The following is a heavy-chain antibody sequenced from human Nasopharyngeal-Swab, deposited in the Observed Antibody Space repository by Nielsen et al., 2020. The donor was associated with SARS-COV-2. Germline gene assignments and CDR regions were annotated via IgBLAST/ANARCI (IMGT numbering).Heavy chain of an antibody. CDR1: GGSSSGYY. CDR3: ARELRVQQEWNYYYYYYMDV. J-gene: IGHJ6*03. D-gene: IGHD1-1*01. V-gene: IGHV4-34*01. CDR2: INHSGST. Sequence: SETLSLTCAVYGGSSSGYYWSWIRQPPGKGLEWIGEINHSGSTNYNPSLKSRVTISVDTSKNQFSLKLSSVTAAETAVYYWARELRVQQEWNYYYYYYMDVWGKGTTVTVSS.